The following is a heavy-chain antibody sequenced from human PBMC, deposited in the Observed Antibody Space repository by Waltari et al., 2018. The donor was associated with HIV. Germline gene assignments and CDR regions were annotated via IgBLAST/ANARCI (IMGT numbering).Heavy chain of an antibody. CDR1: GVPFDAYA. V-gene: IGHV3-9*01. Sequence: EGQLAESGGGWVKPGSSLRLSCVASGVPFDAYAMHWVRQVPGKGLEWVSGTLWKRGSIGYAGSVEGRFTMSRDDAKNSLYLHMNNLRPEDTALYYCVRDMGSRTAAASYWGQGTPVTVSS. CDR2: TLWKRGSI. CDR3: VRDMGSRTAAASY. J-gene: IGHJ4*02. D-gene: IGHD6-13*01.